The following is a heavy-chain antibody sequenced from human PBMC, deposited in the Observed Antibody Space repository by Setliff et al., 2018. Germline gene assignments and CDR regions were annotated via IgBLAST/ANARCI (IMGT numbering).Heavy chain of an antibody. CDR3: ASLSGGELWSHYGMDV. CDR1: GGTFSSYA. D-gene: IGHD5-18*01. V-gene: IGHV1-69*10. J-gene: IGHJ6*02. Sequence: SVKVSCKASGGTFSSYAISWVRQAPGQGLEWMGGIIPILGIANYAQKFQGRVTITADESTSTAYMELSSLRSEDTAVYYCASLSGGELWSHYGMDVWGQGTTVTVS. CDR2: IIPILGIA.